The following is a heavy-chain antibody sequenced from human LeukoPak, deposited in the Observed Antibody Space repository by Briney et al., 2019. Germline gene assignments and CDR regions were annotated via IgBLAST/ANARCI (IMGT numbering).Heavy chain of an antibody. CDR2: ISYDGSNK. CDR1: GFTFSSYA. Sequence: GGSLRLSCAASGFTFSSYAMHWVRQAPGKGLEWVAVISYDGSNKYYADSVKGRFTVSRDNAKNTLYLQMNSLRAEDTAVYHCTRFATGTLFWGQGTLVTVSS. D-gene: IGHD6-13*01. CDR3: TRFATGTLF. V-gene: IGHV3-30-3*01. J-gene: IGHJ4*02.